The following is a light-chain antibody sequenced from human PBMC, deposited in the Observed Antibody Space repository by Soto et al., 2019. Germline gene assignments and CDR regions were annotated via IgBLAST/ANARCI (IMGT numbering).Light chain of an antibody. Sequence: EIVMTQSPATLSVSPGERATLSCRASQSVSSNLAWYQQKPGQAPRLLIYGASTRATGIPARFSGSGSWTEFTFTISSLQSEDFAVYYCQQYNNWRTFGQGTKV. J-gene: IGKJ1*01. CDR1: QSVSSN. V-gene: IGKV3-15*01. CDR2: GAS. CDR3: QQYNNWRT.